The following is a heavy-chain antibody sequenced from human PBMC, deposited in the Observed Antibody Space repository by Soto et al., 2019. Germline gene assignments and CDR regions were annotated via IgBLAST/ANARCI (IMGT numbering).Heavy chain of an antibody. CDR3: AIVRVADSALDH. CDR2: ISYDGSDI. V-gene: IGHV3-30*06. CDR1: GFIFSNYG. D-gene: IGHD3-10*02. J-gene: IGHJ4*02. Sequence: QVQLVESGGGVVQPGRSLRRSCVGSGFIFSNYGMHWVRQAPGKGLEWVAFISYDGSDILYADSVKGRFTISRDNSKSTLFLHMNRPTAEDTAIYFCAIVRVADSALDHWGQGTLVTASS.